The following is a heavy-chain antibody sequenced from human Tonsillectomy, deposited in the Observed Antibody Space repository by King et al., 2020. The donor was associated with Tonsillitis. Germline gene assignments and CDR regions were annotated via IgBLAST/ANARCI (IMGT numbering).Heavy chain of an antibody. CDR1: GFAVSHNY. D-gene: IGHD2-21*02. CDR2: IHAGGST. J-gene: IGHJ4*02. Sequence: VQLVESGGGLVQPGGSLRLSCAASGFAVSHNYMTWVRQAPGKGLEWVSGIHAGGSTYYADGVRGRFTISRHNSENTLSLQMNSLRPEDTAVYYCARDRSAYSGGDCCPFDYWGQGSLVTVSS. CDR3: ARDRSAYSGGDCCPFDY. V-gene: IGHV3-53*04.